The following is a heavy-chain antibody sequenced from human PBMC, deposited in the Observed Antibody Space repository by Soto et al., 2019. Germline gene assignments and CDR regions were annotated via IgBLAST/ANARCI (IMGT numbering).Heavy chain of an antibody. CDR3: AATTVTHGYFQH. Sequence: PGGSLRLSCAASVFTFSSYDMHWVRQATGKGLEWVSAIGTAGDTYYPGSVKGRFTISRENAKNSLYLQMNSLRAGDTAVYYCAATTVTHGYFQHWGQGTLVTVSS. CDR1: VFTFSSYD. V-gene: IGHV3-13*01. CDR2: IGTAGDT. J-gene: IGHJ1*01. D-gene: IGHD4-17*01.